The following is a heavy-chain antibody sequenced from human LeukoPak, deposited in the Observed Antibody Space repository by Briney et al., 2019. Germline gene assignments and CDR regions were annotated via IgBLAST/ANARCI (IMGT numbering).Heavy chain of an antibody. CDR1: GYTFTSYG. CDR2: IGADNGDT. D-gene: IGHD5-24*01. CDR3: ARGSRDGYNPEY. V-gene: IGHV1-18*01. J-gene: IGHJ4*02. Sequence: ASLKVSCKASGYTFTSYGISWVRQAPGQGLEWMGWIGADNGDTNYAQKFQGRVTMTTDTSTSTAYMELRSLRSDDTAVYYCARGSRDGYNPEYWGQGTLVTVSS.